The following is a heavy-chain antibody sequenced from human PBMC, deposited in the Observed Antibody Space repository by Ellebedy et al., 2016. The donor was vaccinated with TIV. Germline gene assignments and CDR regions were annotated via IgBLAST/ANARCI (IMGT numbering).Heavy chain of an antibody. D-gene: IGHD1-7*01. CDR2: IKQDGSDK. CDR3: ARMTGTTGPN. V-gene: IGHV3-7*01. Sequence: GESLKISCAASGFSFSTYWMSWVRQAPGKGLEWVANIKQDGSDKYYVDSVKGRFTISRDNAKNSLYLQMNSLRAEDTAVYYCARMTGTTGPNWGQGTLVTVSS. CDR1: GFSFSTYW. J-gene: IGHJ4*02.